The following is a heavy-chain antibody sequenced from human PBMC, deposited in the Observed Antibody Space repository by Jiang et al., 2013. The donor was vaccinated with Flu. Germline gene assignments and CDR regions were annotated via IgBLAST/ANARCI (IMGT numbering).Heavy chain of an antibody. Sequence: VQLVESGGGLVQPGGSLRLSCATSGFKFNNFVIVWVRQGPGKGLEWVASIAGDGGRIYYADSVKGRFTISRDSSKSTVYLQMTSLSAEDTAMYYCAKDREGYNYWGTQMVYWGQGAL. CDR2: IAGDGGRI. V-gene: IGHV3-23*04. D-gene: IGHD5-24*01. CDR3: AKDREGYNYWGTQMVY. CDR1: GFKFNNFV. J-gene: IGHJ4*02.